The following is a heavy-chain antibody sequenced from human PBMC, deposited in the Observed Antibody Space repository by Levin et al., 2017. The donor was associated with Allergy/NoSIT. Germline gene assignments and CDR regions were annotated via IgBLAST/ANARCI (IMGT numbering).Heavy chain of an antibody. CDR2: YNESGTT. CDR3: ASDSYNRSWYKY. Sequence: SETLSLTCDVSGVSISSSTYYWGWIRQPPGMGLEWSGSYNESGTTNYNASLKSRVTISVDMSKNQLSLKLSAVTAGDTDRCYCASDSYNRSWYKYWGQGTLVTVSS. D-gene: IGHD6-13*01. V-gene: IGHV4-39*07. J-gene: IGHJ4*02. CDR1: GVSISSSTYY.